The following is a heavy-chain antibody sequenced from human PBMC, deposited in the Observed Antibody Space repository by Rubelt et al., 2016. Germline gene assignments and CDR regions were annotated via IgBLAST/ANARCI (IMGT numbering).Heavy chain of an antibody. CDR1: GFTFSSYG. CDR2: ISYDGSNK. Sequence: GFTFSSYGMHWVRQAPGKGLEWVAVISYDGSNKYYADSVKGRFTISRDNAKNSLYLQMNSLRDEDTAVYYCARDRVGDDDAFDIWGQGTMVTVSS. V-gene: IGHV3-30*12. D-gene: IGHD2-21*02. CDR3: ARDRVGDDDAFDI. J-gene: IGHJ3*02.